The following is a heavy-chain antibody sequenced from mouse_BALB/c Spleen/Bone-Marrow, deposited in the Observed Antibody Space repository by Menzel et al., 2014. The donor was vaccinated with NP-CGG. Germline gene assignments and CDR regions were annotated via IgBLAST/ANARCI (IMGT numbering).Heavy chain of an antibody. V-gene: IGHV5-17*02. CDR2: ISSGSSTI. J-gene: IGHJ2*01. CDR3: ARSGSSSGCFDY. D-gene: IGHD1-1*01. CDR1: GFTFSSFG. Sequence: EVKVVESGGGLVQPGGSRKLSCAASGFTFSSFGMHWVRQAPEKGLEWVAYISSGSSTIYYADTVMGRFTISRDNPKNSMFLQMTSLKSEDTAMYYCARSGSSSGCFDYWGQGTTLTGSS.